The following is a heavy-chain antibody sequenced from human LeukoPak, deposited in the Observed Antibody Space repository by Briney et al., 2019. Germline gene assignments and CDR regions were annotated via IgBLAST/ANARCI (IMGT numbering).Heavy chain of an antibody. CDR1: GYSISSGYR. CDR2: IFHSGIT. D-gene: IGHD2-2*01. CDR3: ARAYEKCSSTSCSINFDY. V-gene: IGHV4-38-2*02. Sequence: SETLSLTCTVSGYSISSGYRWGWIRQPPGKGLEWIGNIFHSGITDYNPSLRSRVTISVDTSKNQFSLKLSSVTAADTAVYYCARAYEKCSSTSCSINFDYWGQGTLVTVSS. J-gene: IGHJ4*02.